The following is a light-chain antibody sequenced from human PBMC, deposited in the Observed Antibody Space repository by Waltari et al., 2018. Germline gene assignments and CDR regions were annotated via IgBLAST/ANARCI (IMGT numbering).Light chain of an antibody. CDR2: DVS. CDR3: NSYASGSNGV. J-gene: IGLJ3*02. V-gene: IGLV2-14*03. Sequence: QSALTQPASVSGSPGQSITISCTGTSSDVGSYDYVSWYQQPPGKAPNLMIYDVSSRPSGVLYRYPGAKSGTTASLTISGLQAEDEADYSCNSYASGSNGVFGGGTRLTVL. CDR1: SSDVGSYDY.